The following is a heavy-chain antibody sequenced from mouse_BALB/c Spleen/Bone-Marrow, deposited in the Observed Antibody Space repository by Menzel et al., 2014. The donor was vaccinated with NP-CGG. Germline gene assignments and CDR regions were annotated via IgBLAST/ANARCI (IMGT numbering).Heavy chain of an antibody. CDR3: ARWLYGRCDY. V-gene: IGHV1-9*01. D-gene: IGHD1-1*01. J-gene: IGHJ3*01. CDR2: ILPGSSSI. Sequence: AQRVESGAELMKPGASVKISCKATGYTFSSYWIEWVKQRPGHGLEWIGEILPGSSSINYNESFNGKAIFTADTSSNIAYMKLNGVTSEDAAGYCGARWLYGRCDYWGQGTLVTVSA. CDR1: GYTFSSYW.